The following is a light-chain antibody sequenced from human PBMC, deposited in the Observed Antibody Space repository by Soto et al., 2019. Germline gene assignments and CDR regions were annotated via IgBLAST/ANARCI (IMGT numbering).Light chain of an antibody. Sequence: IVLTQSPGTLALSPGERATISCRATQSVTKRYLAWYQQKPGQAPRLLIHVTSNRVTGIPDRFSGSGSGTDFTLTISRLEPEDFAVYYCQYYDSSSRYTFGQGTKLEI. V-gene: IGKV3-20*01. J-gene: IGKJ2*01. CDR2: VTS. CDR1: QSVTKRY. CDR3: QYYDSSSRYT.